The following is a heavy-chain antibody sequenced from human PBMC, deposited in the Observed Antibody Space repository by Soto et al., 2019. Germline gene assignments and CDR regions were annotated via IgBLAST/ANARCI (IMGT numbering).Heavy chain of an antibody. CDR1: GGTFSSYA. CDR3: ARENTAMVNAFDI. CDR2: IIPIFGTA. V-gene: IGHV1-69*13. D-gene: IGHD5-18*01. Sequence: SVKVSCKASGGTFSSYAISWVRQAPGQGLEWMGGIIPIFGTANYAQKFQGRVTITADESTSTAYMELSSLRSEDTAVYYCARENTAMVNAFDIWGQGTMVTVSS. J-gene: IGHJ3*02.